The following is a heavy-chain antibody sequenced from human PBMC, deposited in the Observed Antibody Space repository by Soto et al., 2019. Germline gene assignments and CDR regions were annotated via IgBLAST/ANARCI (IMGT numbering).Heavy chain of an antibody. J-gene: IGHJ6*02. CDR2: ISGSGGST. Sequence: EVQLLESGGGLVQPGGSLRLSCAASGFTFSSYAMSWVRQAPGKGLEWVSAISGSGGSTYYADSVKGRFTISRDNSKNTLYLQMNSLRAEDTAVYYCAIDHLNDFWSGYYGMDVWGQGTTVTVSS. CDR1: GFTFSSYA. D-gene: IGHD3-3*01. CDR3: AIDHLNDFWSGYYGMDV. V-gene: IGHV3-23*01.